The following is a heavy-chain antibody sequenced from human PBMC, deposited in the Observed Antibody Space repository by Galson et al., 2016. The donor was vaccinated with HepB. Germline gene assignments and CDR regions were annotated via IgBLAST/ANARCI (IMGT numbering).Heavy chain of an antibody. J-gene: IGHJ2*01. CDR1: GGSISSGGYY. V-gene: IGHV4-31*03. D-gene: IGHD5-12*01. Sequence: LSLTCTVSGGSISSGGYYWNWIRQHPGKGLEWIGYIYYSGSTYYNPSLKSRVSISVDTSKIQFSLKLSSVTVADTAVYYCARGSGYGYWYFDLWGRGTLVSVSS. CDR2: IYYSGST. CDR3: ARGSGYGYWYFDL.